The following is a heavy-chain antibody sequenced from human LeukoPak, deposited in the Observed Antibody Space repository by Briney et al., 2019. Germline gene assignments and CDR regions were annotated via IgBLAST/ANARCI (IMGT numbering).Heavy chain of an antibody. J-gene: IGHJ6*02. CDR1: GFTFSSYS. CDR2: ISSSSSTI. V-gene: IGHV3-48*02. CDR3: ARSPYYGSGSYFYYYGMDV. Sequence: GGSLRLSCAASGFTFSSYSMNCVRQAPGKGLEWVSYISSSSSTIYYADSVKGRFTISRDNAKNSLYLQMNSLRDEDAAVYYCARSPYYGSGSYFYYYGMDVWGQGTTVTVSS. D-gene: IGHD3-10*01.